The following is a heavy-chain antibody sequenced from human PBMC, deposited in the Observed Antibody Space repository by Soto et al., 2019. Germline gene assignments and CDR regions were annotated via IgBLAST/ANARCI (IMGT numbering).Heavy chain of an antibody. D-gene: IGHD3-10*01. CDR3: APHPGGGGY. Sequence: EVQLVESGGGLIQPGGSLRLSCAVSGFTVSNNYMSWVRQAPGKGLEGVSVIYSGGYTAYGDSVKGRFTISRDNSKNTQYLQIKGRDAADRPGFFCAPHPGGGGYWGQGTLVTVSS. CDR1: GFTVSNNY. V-gene: IGHV3-53*01. CDR2: IYSGGYT. J-gene: IGHJ4*02.